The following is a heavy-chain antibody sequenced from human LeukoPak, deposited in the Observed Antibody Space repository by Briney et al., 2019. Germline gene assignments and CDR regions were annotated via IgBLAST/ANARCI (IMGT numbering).Heavy chain of an antibody. CDR2: ISGSGGST. CDR1: GFTFSSYA. V-gene: IGHV3-23*01. J-gene: IGHJ6*02. Sequence: SGGSLRLSCAASGFTFSSYAMSWVRQAPGKGLEWVSAISGSGGSTYYADSVKGRFTISRDNSKNTLYLQMNSLRAEDTAVYYCVKDLFPVTTTNYYYYGMDVWGQGTTVTVSS. D-gene: IGHD4-17*01. CDR3: VKDLFPVTTTNYYYYGMDV.